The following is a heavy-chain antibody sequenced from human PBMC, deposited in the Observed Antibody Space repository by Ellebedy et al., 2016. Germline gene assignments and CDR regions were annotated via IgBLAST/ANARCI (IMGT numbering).Heavy chain of an antibody. V-gene: IGHV3-23*01. CDR3: AKVWGIAVAGHADY. Sequence: GGSLRLSXAASGFTFSSYAMSWVRQAPGKGLEWVSAISGSGGSTYYADSVKGRFTISRDNSKNMLYLQMNSLRAEDTAVYYCAKVWGIAVAGHADYWGQGTLVTVSS. D-gene: IGHD6-19*01. J-gene: IGHJ4*02. CDR1: GFTFSSYA. CDR2: ISGSGGST.